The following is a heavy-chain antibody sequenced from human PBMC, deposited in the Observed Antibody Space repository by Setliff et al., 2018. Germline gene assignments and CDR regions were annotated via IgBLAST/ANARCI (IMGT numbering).Heavy chain of an antibody. V-gene: IGHV1-69*06. CDR1: GGTFSSYA. CDR2: IIPIFGTA. CDR3: ARDPWQWLTTFTSAEYFQH. D-gene: IGHD6-19*01. Sequence: GASVKVSCKASGGTFSSYAISWVRQAPGQGLEWMGRIIPIFGTANYAQKFQGRVTITADKSTSTAYMELSSLRSEDTAVYYCARDPWQWLTTFTSAEYFQHWGQSTLVTVS. J-gene: IGHJ1*01.